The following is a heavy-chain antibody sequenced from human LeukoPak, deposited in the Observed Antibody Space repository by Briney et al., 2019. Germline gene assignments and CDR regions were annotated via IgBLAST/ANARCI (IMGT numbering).Heavy chain of an antibody. CDR2: ISYSGTN. V-gene: IGHV4-39*01. Sequence: PSETLSLTCTVSGGSVSSSTYYWGWIRQPPGKGLEWIGSISYSGTNYNNPSLKGRVSISIDTSKNQFSVKLTSVSAADTAMYYCASLGTLRSWGQGTLVTVSS. CDR1: GGSVSSSTYY. D-gene: IGHD7-27*01. J-gene: IGHJ5*02. CDR3: ASLGTLRS.